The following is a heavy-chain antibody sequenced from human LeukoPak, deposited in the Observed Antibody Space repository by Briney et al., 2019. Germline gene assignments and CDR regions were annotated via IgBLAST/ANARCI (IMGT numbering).Heavy chain of an antibody. V-gene: IGHV4-59*01. CDR2: IYYSGST. D-gene: IGHD3-9*01. J-gene: IGHJ4*02. CDR3: ARGIRYFDWLPSDY. CDR1: GGSISSYY. Sequence: SETLSLTCTVSGGSISSYYWSWIRQPPGKGLEGIGYIYYSGSTNYNPSLKSRVTISVDTSKNQFSLKLSSVTAADTAVYYCARGIRYFDWLPSDYWGQGTLVTVSS.